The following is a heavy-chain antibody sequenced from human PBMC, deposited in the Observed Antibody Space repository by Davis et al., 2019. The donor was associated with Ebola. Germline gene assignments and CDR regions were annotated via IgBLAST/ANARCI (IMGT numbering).Heavy chain of an antibody. CDR1: GGSISSSSYY. D-gene: IGHD3-22*01. J-gene: IGHJ4*02. V-gene: IGHV4-61*05. Sequence: SETLSLTCTVSGGSISSSSYYWGWIRQPPGKGLEWTGYIYYSGSTNYNPSLKSRVTISVDTSKNQFSLKLSSVTAADTAVYYCARYDMIVVGGFDYWGQGTLVTVSS. CDR3: ARYDMIVVGGFDY. CDR2: IYYSGST.